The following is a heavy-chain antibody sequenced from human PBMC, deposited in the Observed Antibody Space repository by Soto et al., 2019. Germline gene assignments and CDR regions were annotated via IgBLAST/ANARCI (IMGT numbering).Heavy chain of an antibody. D-gene: IGHD6-13*01. J-gene: IGHJ4*02. CDR3: ARDQLQLVRPGHFDY. CDR1: GYTFTSYY. CDR2: INPSGGST. Sequence: ASVKVSCKASGYTFTSYYMHWVRQAPGQGLEWMGIINPSGGSTSYAQKFQGRVTMTRDTSTSTVYMELSSLRSEDTAVYYCARDQLQLVRPGHFDYWGQGTLVTVS. V-gene: IGHV1-46*01.